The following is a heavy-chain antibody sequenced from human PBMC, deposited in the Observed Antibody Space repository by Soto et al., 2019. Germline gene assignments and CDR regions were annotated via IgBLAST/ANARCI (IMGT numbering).Heavy chain of an antibody. V-gene: IGHV4-39*01. CDR1: GGSISSSSYY. CDR2: IYYSGST. D-gene: IGHD6-13*01. CDR3: ARHSSSWYGWFDP. Sequence: PSETLSLTCTVSGGSISSSSYYWGWIRQPPGKGLEWIGSIYYSGSTYYNPSLKSRVTISVVTSKNQFSLKLSFVTAADTAVYYCARHSSSWYGWFDPWGQGTLVTVSS. J-gene: IGHJ5*02.